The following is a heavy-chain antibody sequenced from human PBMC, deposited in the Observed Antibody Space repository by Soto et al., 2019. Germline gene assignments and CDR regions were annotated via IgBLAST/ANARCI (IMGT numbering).Heavy chain of an antibody. CDR1: GGSISSSSYY. J-gene: IGHJ4*02. Sequence: PSETLSLTCTVSGGSISSSSYYWGWIRQPPGKGLEWIGSIYYSGSTYYNPSLKSRVTISVDTSKNQFSLKLSSVTAADTAVYYCARPIEVVAGMAFDYWGQGTLVTVSA. V-gene: IGHV4-39*01. CDR3: ARPIEVVAGMAFDY. D-gene: IGHD6-19*01. CDR2: IYYSGST.